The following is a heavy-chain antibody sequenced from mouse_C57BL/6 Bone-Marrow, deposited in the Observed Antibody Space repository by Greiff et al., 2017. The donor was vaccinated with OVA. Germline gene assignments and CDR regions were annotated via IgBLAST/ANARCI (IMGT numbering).Heavy chain of an antibody. V-gene: IGHV5-17*01. Sequence: EVKLVESGGGLVKPGGSLKLSCAASGFTFSDYGMHWVRQAPEKGLEWVAYISSGSSTIYYADTVKGRFTISRDNAKNNLFLQMTSLRSEDTAMYYCARLTTVVADYWGQGTTLTVSS. J-gene: IGHJ2*01. D-gene: IGHD1-1*01. CDR1: GFTFSDYG. CDR3: ARLTTVVADY. CDR2: ISSGSSTI.